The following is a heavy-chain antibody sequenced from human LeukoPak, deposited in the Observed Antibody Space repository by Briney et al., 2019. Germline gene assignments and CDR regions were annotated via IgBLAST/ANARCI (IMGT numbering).Heavy chain of an antibody. CDR3: ARVNYHDSGGSYWWFDP. V-gene: IGHV4-34*01. Sequence: SETLSLTCAVYVGSFSGYYWSWIRQPPGKGLEWIGEINHSGSTNYNPSLKSRVTTSVDPSKNQVSLKLTSVTAADTAVYYCARVNYHDSGGSYWWFDPWGQGTRFTVSS. J-gene: IGHJ5*02. CDR2: INHSGST. CDR1: VGSFSGYY. D-gene: IGHD3-22*01.